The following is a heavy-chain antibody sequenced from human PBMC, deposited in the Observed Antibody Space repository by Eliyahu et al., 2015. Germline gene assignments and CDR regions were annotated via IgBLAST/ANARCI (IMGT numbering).Heavy chain of an antibody. J-gene: IGHJ4*02. CDR3: ARQRRWLQVFDY. CDR1: GGSFSGYY. Sequence: QVQLQQWGAGLLKPSETLSLTCAXXGGSFSGYYWXWIRQPPGXGLEWIGEINHSGSTNYNPSLKXRVTISVDTSKNQFSLKLSSVTAADTAVYYCARQRRWLQVFDYWGQGTLVTVSS. CDR2: INHSGST. V-gene: IGHV4-34*01. D-gene: IGHD5-24*01.